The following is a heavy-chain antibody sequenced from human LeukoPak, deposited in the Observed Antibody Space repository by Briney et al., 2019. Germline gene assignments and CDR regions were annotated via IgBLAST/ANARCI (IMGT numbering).Heavy chain of an antibody. J-gene: IGHJ4*02. CDR2: VYNTGST. CDR3: ARAVGDSGYGRYFDY. CDR1: GGSISTYY. D-gene: IGHD5-12*01. Sequence: SETLSLTCTVSGGSISTYYWSWIRQPPGKGLEWIGNVYNTGSTNYNPSLESRVTISVDTSKNHFSLRLSSVTAADTAVYYCARAVGDSGYGRYFDYWGRGTLVTVSS. V-gene: IGHV4-59*01.